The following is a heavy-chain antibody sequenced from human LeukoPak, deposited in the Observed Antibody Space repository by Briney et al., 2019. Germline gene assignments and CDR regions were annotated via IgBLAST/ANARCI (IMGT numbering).Heavy chain of an antibody. J-gene: IGHJ4*02. CDR3: ARDRGGYEFFDY. D-gene: IGHD5-12*01. Sequence: GGSLRLSCAASGFTFSSYAMHWVRQAPGKGLEWVAVISYDGSNKYYADSVKGRFTISRDNSKNTLYLQMNSLRDEDTAVYYCARDRGGYEFFDYWGQGILVTVSS. V-gene: IGHV3-30-3*01. CDR2: ISYDGSNK. CDR1: GFTFSSYA.